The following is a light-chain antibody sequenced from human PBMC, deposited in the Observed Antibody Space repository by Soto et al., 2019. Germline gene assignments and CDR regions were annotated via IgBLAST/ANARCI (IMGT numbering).Light chain of an antibody. Sequence: QSVLTQPPSVSGAPGQRVTISCTGSSSNIGAGYDVHWYQQLPGTAPKLLIYGNSNRPSGVPDRFSGSKSGTSASLAITGLRAEYESDYYCQSYDSSLSGSGVFGGGTKLTVL. CDR3: QSYDSSLSGSGV. J-gene: IGLJ2*01. V-gene: IGLV1-40*01. CDR1: SSNIGAGYD. CDR2: GNS.